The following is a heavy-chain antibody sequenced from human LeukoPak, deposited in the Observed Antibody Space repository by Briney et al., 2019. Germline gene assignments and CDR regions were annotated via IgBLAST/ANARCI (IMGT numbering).Heavy chain of an antibody. J-gene: IGHJ5*02. CDR1: GFNLSSCS. CDR2: ISSSSSYI. CDR3: ARDSPGGTTNWFDP. Sequence: GGSLRLYAGAAGFNLSSCSMTWVRQARGKGLQSGSSISSSSSYIYYAYSVKGRFTISRDNAKNSLYLQMNSLRAEDTAVYYCARDSPGGTTNWFDPWGQGTLVTVSS. D-gene: IGHD3-16*01. V-gene: IGHV3-21*01.